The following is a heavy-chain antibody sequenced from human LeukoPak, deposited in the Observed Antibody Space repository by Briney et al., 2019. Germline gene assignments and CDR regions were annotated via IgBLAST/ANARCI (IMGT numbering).Heavy chain of an antibody. J-gene: IGHJ6*02. D-gene: IGHD3-22*01. CDR3: TKDRSIDSSGYKVYYYGLDV. CDR1: GFTFDDYA. Sequence: PGGSLRLSCTASGFTFDDYAMYWVRQAPGKGLEWVSGISWNSGSIGYADSVKGRFTISRDNAKNSLYLQMNSLRAEDTALYYCTKDRSIDSSGYKVYYYGLDVWGQGTTVTVSS. V-gene: IGHV3-9*01. CDR2: ISWNSGSI.